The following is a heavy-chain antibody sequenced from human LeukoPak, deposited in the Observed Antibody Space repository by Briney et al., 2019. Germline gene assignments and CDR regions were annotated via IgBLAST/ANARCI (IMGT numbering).Heavy chain of an antibody. J-gene: IGHJ4*02. CDR2: INQDGSAK. CDR3: ARYGSGSYHYDY. V-gene: IGHV3-7*01. CDR1: GFTFTTYW. Sequence: GGSLRLSCAASGFTFTTYWMSWVRQAPGKGLEWVASINQDGSAKSYVDSVKGRFTISRDNAKNSLYLQMNSLRGEDTALFYCARYGSGSYHYDYWGQGTLVTVSS. D-gene: IGHD3-10*01.